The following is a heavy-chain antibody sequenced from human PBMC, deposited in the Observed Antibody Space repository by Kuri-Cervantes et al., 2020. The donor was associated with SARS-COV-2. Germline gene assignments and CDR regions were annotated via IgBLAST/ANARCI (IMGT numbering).Heavy chain of an antibody. CDR2: ISGSGGST. J-gene: IGHJ4*02. CDR1: GFTFSSYA. V-gene: IGHV3-23*01. D-gene: IGHD3-3*01. Sequence: GESLKISCAASGFTFSSYAMSWVRLAPGKGLEWVSAISGSGGSTYYADSVKGRFTISRDNSKNTLYLQMNSLRAEDTAVYYCAKTYYDFWSGYPGDYWGQGTLVTVSS. CDR3: AKTYYDFWSGYPGDY.